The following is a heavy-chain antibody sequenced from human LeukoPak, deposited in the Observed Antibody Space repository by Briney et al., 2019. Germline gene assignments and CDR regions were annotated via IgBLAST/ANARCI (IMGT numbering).Heavy chain of an antibody. J-gene: IGHJ3*02. D-gene: IGHD1-1*01. Sequence: GGSLRLSCAASGFTFSSYAMHWVRQAPGKGLEYVSAISSNGGGTYYADSVKGRFTISRDNSKNTLCLQMGSLRAEDMAVYYCAREGQLERRGAFDIWGQGTMVTVSS. CDR1: GFTFSSYA. CDR3: AREGQLERRGAFDI. V-gene: IGHV3-64*02. CDR2: ISSNGGGT.